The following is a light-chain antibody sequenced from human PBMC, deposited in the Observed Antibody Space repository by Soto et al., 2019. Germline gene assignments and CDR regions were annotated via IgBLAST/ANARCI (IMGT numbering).Light chain of an antibody. CDR2: GTS. V-gene: IGKV1-39*01. Sequence: IQMTQSPPSLSASVGDTVTITCRASPSIRIALNWYQQKPGKAPNLLIFGTSYLISGVPSRFSGNASGTDFTLTISGLQPEDFATSYCQQSFTKPYTFGPGPRVDF. CDR1: PSIRIA. J-gene: IGKJ3*01. CDR3: QQSFTKPYT.